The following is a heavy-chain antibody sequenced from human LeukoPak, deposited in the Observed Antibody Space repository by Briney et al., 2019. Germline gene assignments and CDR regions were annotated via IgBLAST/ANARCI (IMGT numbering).Heavy chain of an antibody. CDR3: TREAYGASCDY. V-gene: IGHV3-74*01. J-gene: IGHJ4*02. Sequence: QPGGSLRLSCAASGFTFPNHWMHWVRQAPGKGLVWVSRINSDGSSTSYADSVKGRFTISRDNAKNTLYLQMDSLRAEDTAVYYCTREAYGASCDYWGQGILVTVSS. D-gene: IGHD2-8*01. CDR1: GFTFPNHW. CDR2: INSDGSST.